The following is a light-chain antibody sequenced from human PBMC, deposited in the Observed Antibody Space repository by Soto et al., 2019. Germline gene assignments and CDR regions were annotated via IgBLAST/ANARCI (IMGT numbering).Light chain of an antibody. CDR1: QSVSSY. V-gene: IGKV3-11*01. CDR3: QQRGNWPPT. Sequence: EIVLTQSPATLSLSPGERATLSCRASQSVSSYLAWYQQKPGQAPRPLIYDASNRATGIPARFSGSGFGTDFTLTIRGLEPEEFAVYYCQQRGNWPPTFGQGTKVEIK. CDR2: DAS. J-gene: IGKJ1*01.